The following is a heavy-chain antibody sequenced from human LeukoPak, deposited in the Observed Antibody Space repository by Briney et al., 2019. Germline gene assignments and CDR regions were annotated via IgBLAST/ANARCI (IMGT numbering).Heavy chain of an antibody. CDR1: GFTFSNYA. CDR3: AKVQEMDTILPPFHY. D-gene: IGHD5-24*01. V-gene: IGHV3-23*01. CDR2: ISGSGGTT. J-gene: IGHJ4*02. Sequence: TGGSLTLSCAASGFTFSNYAMSWVRHAPGKGLEWVSAISGSGGTTFYADSVKGRFTISRDNSKNTLYLQVNSLRAADTAIYYCAKVQEMDTILPPFHYWGQGTLVTVSS.